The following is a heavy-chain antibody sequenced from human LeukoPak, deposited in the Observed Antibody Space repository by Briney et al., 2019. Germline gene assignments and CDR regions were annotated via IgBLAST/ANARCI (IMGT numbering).Heavy chain of an antibody. CDR3: ARGSSATYDILTGHAIIDY. Sequence: SETLSLTCTVSGGSISSYYWSWIRQPAGKGLEWLGRIYTSGSINYNPSLKSRVTMSVDTSKNQFSLKLSSVTAADTAVYYCARGSSATYDILTGHAIIDYWGQGTLVTVSS. J-gene: IGHJ4*02. CDR2: IYTSGSI. CDR1: GGSISSYY. V-gene: IGHV4-4*07. D-gene: IGHD3-9*01.